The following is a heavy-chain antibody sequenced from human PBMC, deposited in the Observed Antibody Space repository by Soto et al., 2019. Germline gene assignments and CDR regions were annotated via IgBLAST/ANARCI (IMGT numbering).Heavy chain of an antibody. J-gene: IGHJ6*02. CDR1: GYTFTSYD. D-gene: IGHD6-13*01. Sequence: EASVKVSCKTSGYTFTSYDINWVRQAPGQGLEWVGWMNTNSDDTRAAQKFRGRLTLTRDKSVRAVYMKLSNLRPDDSAVYYCAREWSAAGHFYGMDVWGQGTTVTVSS. CDR2: MNTNSDDT. CDR3: AREWSAAGHFYGMDV. V-gene: IGHV1-8*01.